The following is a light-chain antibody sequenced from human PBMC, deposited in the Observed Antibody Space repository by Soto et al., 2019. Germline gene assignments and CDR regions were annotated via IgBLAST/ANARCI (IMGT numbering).Light chain of an antibody. CDR2: GAS. CDR1: QAIMFY. Sequence: DITMTQSPSSLSASVGDRVSITYQASQAIMFYLNWYQQKPGKAPKLLISGASNLEPGVPSRFTGSGSETMFTLTISSLQPEDFATYYCQQYDDLPLTFGGGTHVE. CDR3: QQYDDLPLT. J-gene: IGKJ4*01. V-gene: IGKV1-33*01.